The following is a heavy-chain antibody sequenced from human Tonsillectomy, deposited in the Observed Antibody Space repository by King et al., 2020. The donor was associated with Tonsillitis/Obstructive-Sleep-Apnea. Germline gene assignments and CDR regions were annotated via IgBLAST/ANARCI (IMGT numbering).Heavy chain of an antibody. CDR1: GFTFDDYA. V-gene: IGHV3-9*01. J-gene: IGHJ5*02. CDR2: ISWNSGSI. D-gene: IGHD2-8*02. Sequence: QLVESGGGLVQPGRSLRLSCAASGFTFDDYAMHWVRQAPGKGLEWVSGISWNSGSIDYADSVKGRFTISRDNDKNSLYLQMNSLRVEDPALYYCAKDQDSYYCTDTRCYSVGWFDPWGQGTLVTVSS. CDR3: AKDQDSYYCTDTRCYSVGWFDP.